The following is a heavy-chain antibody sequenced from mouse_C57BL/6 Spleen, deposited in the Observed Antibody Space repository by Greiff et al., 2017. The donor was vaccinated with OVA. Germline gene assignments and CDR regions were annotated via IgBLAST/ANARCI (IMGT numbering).Heavy chain of an antibody. V-gene: IGHV1-50*01. Sequence: VQLQQPGAELVKPGASVKLSCKASGYTFTSYWMQWVKQRPGQGLEWIGEIDPSDSYTNYNQKFKGKATLTVDTSSSTAYMQLSSLTSEDSAVYYCARRRRNLGFDYWGQGTTLTVSS. CDR1: GYTFTSYW. J-gene: IGHJ2*01. CDR3: ARRRRNLGFDY. CDR2: IDPSDSYT. D-gene: IGHD2-12*01.